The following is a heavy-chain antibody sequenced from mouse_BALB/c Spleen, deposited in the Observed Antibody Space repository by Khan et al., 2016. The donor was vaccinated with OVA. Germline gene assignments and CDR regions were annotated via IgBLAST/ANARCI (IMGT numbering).Heavy chain of an antibody. CDR1: GYTFTSNT. J-gene: IGHJ4*01. V-gene: IGHV1-4*01. CDR3: ARGRTGYAMDY. D-gene: IGHD1-1*01. CDR2: INPRSDYT. Sequence: QVHVKQSGAELSRPGASVKMSCKASGYTFTSNTMHWVKQRPGQGLEWIGYINPRSDYTIYSQKFKDKATLTADISSSTAYMQLSSLTSDASAVYYCARGRTGYAMDYWGQGTSVTVSS.